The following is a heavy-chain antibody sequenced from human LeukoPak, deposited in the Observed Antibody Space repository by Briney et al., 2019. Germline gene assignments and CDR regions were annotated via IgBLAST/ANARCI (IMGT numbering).Heavy chain of an antibody. D-gene: IGHD6-13*01. CDR1: GDSISNGGSISNGGHY. CDR2: IYYSGST. Sequence: SETLSLTCTVSGDSISNGGSISNGGHYWGWIRQPPGKGLEWIGSIYYSGSTYYNPSLKSRVTISVDTSKNQFSLKLSSVTAADTAVYYCARRRIAAAGTGGYFDYWGQGTLVTVSS. V-gene: IGHV4-39*01. J-gene: IGHJ4*02. CDR3: ARRRIAAAGTGGYFDY.